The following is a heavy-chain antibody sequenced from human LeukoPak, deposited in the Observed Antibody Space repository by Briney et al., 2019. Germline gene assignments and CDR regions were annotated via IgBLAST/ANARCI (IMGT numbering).Heavy chain of an antibody. CDR2: IYHSGST. CDR1: GYSITSGYY. V-gene: IGHV4-38-2*01. CDR3: ARVALDDFWSGYSSHYFDY. Sequence: SETLSLTCAVSGYSITSGYYWGWIRQPPGKGLEWIGGIYHSGSTNYNPSLKSRVTISVDTSKNQFSLKLSSVTAADTAVYYCARVALDDFWSGYSSHYFDYWGQGTLVTVSS. J-gene: IGHJ4*02. D-gene: IGHD3-3*01.